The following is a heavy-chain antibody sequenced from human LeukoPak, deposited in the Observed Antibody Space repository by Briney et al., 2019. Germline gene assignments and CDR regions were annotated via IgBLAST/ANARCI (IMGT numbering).Heavy chain of an antibody. CDR1: GFTFSSYS. CDR2: ISSSSSYI. Sequence: GGSLRLSCAASGFTFSSYSMNWVRQAPGKGLEWVSSISSSSSYIYYADSVKGRFTISRDNAKNSLYLQMNSLRAEDTAVYYCARPLVGGLYYYYGMDVWGQGTTVTVSS. CDR3: ARPLVGGLYYYYGMDV. J-gene: IGHJ6*02. D-gene: IGHD3-10*01. V-gene: IGHV3-21*01.